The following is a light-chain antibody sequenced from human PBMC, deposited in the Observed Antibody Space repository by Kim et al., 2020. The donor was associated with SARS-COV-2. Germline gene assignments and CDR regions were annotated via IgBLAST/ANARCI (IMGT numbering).Light chain of an antibody. Sequence: VAPASISCRASQSLLHSNGYNCLDWYLQKPGQSPQLLIYLGSNRASGVPDRFSGSGSGTDFTLKISRVEAEDVGVYYCMQALQPSFGPGTKVDIK. CDR1: QSLLHSNGYNC. CDR3: MQALQPS. V-gene: IGKV2-28*01. CDR2: LGS. J-gene: IGKJ3*01.